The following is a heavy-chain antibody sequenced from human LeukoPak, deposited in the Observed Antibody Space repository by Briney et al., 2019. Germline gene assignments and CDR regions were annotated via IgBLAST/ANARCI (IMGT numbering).Heavy chain of an antibody. J-gene: IGHJ5*02. CDR2: IWYDGSNK. CDR3: ARDRGIAVAGPFDP. CDR1: GFTFSSYG. V-gene: IGHV3-33*01. Sequence: PGRSLRLSCAASGFTFSSYGMHWVRQAPGKGLEWVAVIWYDGSNKYYADSVKGRFTISRDNSKNTLYLQMNSLRAEDTAAYYCARDRGIAVAGPFDPWGQGTLVTVSS. D-gene: IGHD6-19*01.